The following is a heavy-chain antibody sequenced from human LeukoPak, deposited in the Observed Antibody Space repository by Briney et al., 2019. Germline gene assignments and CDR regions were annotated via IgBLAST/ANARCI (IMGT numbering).Heavy chain of an antibody. CDR3: ARARLGYCSSTSCYYYGMDV. J-gene: IGHJ6*02. D-gene: IGHD2-2*01. Sequence: TGGSLGLSCAASGFTFSSYSMNWVRQAPGKGLEWVSSISSSSSYIYYADSVKGRFTISRDNAKNSLYLQMNSLRAEDTAVYYCARARLGYCSSTSCYYYGMDVWGQGTTVTVSS. CDR2: ISSSSSYI. V-gene: IGHV3-21*01. CDR1: GFTFSSYS.